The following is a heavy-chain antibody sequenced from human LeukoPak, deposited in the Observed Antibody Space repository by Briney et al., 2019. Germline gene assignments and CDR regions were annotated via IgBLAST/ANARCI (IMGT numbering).Heavy chain of an antibody. Sequence: GGSLRLSCAASGFTFSSYAMHWVRQAPGKGLGWVAVISYDGSNKYYADSVKGRFTISRDNSKNTLYLQMNSLRAEDTAVYYCARDRLLWFGELLPDAFDIWGQGTMVTVSS. CDR2: ISYDGSNK. CDR1: GFTFSSYA. V-gene: IGHV3-30-3*01. CDR3: ARDRLLWFGELLPDAFDI. J-gene: IGHJ3*02. D-gene: IGHD3-10*01.